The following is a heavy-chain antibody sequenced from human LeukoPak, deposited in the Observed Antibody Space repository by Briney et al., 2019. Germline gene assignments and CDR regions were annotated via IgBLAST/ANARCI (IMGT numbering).Heavy chain of an antibody. V-gene: IGHV3-48*01. CDR2: ISSSSSTI. D-gene: IGHD1-7*01. CDR1: GFTFSSYS. CDR3: ARDHVNWNYGPFDY. Sequence: PGGSLRLSCAASGFTFSSYSMNWVRQAPGKGLEWVSYISSSSSTIYYAASVKGRFTISRDNAKNSLYLQMNSLRAEDTAVYYCARDHVNWNYGPFDYWGQGTLVTVSS. J-gene: IGHJ4*02.